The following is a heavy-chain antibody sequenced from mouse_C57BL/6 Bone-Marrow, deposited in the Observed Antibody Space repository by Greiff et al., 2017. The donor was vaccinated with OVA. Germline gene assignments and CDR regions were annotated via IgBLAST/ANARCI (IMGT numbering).Heavy chain of an antibody. CDR1: GYTFTSYW. D-gene: IGHD1-1*01. J-gene: IGHJ1*03. V-gene: IGHV1-69*01. CDR3: AREIYYYGSSYGYVDV. CDR2: IDPSDSYT. Sequence: QVQLQQPGAELVMPGASVKLSCKASGYTFTSYWMHWVKQRPGQGLEWIGEIDPSDSYTNYNQKFKGKSTLTVDKSSSTAYMQLSSLTSEDSAVYYCAREIYYYGSSYGYVDVWGTGTTVTVSS.